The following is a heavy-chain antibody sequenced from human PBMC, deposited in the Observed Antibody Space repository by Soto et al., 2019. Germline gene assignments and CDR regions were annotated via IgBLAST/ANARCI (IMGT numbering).Heavy chain of an antibody. CDR2: VYYNGNS. J-gene: IGHJ5*02. CDR3: ARVGIYHGALDP. CDR1: GGSIRSGDYY. Sequence: KPSETLSLTCHVSGGSIRSGDYYWSWVRQPPGKGLEWIGYVYYNGNSYSVPSLESRVTMSADTSKNQSSLSLTSVTAADTALYLCARVGIYHGALDPWGQGSRV. V-gene: IGHV4-30-4*01. D-gene: IGHD3-16*02.